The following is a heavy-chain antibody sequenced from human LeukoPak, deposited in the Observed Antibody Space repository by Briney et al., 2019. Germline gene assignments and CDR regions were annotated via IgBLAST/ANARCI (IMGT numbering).Heavy chain of an antibody. J-gene: IGHJ4*02. CDR3: ARDFFLSIYRGLLLDY. V-gene: IGHV3-30-3*01. CDR2: ISYDGSNK. Sequence: GGSLRLSCAASGFTFSSYAMHWVRQAPGKGLEWVAVISYDGSNKYYADSAKGRFTISRDNSKNTLYLQMNSLRAEDTAVYYCARDFFLSIYRGLLLDYWGQGTLVTVSS. D-gene: IGHD3-22*01. CDR1: GFTFSSYA.